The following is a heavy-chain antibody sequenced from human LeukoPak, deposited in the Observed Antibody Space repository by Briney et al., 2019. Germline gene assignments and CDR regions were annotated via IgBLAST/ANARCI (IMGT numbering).Heavy chain of an antibody. Sequence: GGSLRLSCASTFTFSIYGMHWVRQAPGKGLEWVAVISYDGSNKYYADSVKGRFTISRDNSKNTLYLQMNSLRAEDTAVYYCAKDAAEYYYDSSGYLNWFDPWGQGTLVTVSS. CDR3: AKDAAEYYYDSSGYLNWFDP. CDR2: ISYDGSNK. V-gene: IGHV3-30*18. CDR1: TFTFSIYG. D-gene: IGHD3-22*01. J-gene: IGHJ5*02.